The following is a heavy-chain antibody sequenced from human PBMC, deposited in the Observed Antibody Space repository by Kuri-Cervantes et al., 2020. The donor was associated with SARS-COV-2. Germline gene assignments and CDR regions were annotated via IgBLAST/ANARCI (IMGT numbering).Heavy chain of an antibody. CDR1: GFTVSSNY. CDR3: ARGCGGDCYDFDL. Sequence: GGSLRLSCAASGFTVSSNYMNWVRQAPGKGLEWVSSISNANYIYQLDSLKGRFTISRDVAKNTLYLEMNRLRAEDTAVYYCARGCGGDCYDFDLWGQGTLVTVSS. J-gene: IGHJ4*01. V-gene: IGHV3-69-1*01. D-gene: IGHD2-21*02. CDR2: ISNANYI.